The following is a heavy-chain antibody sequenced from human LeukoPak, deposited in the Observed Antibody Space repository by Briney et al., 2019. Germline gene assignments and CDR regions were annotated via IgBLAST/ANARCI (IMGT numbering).Heavy chain of an antibody. CDR3: AKSGLNRFDY. J-gene: IGHJ4*02. CDR2: ISGGSGNT. Sequence: GGSLRLSCAASGFPFSAYEMNWVRQAPGKGLEWVSNISGGSGNTYYADSVKGRFTISRDNSKNTLYLQMNSLRAEDTAVYYCAKSGLNRFDYWGQGTLVTVSS. V-gene: IGHV3-23*01. D-gene: IGHD2-15*01. CDR1: GFPFSAYE.